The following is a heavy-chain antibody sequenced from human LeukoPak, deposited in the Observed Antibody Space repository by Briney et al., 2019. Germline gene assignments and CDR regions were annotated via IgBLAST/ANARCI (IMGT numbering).Heavy chain of an antibody. J-gene: IGHJ6*03. CDR1: GGSFSGFY. V-gene: IGHV4-34*01. Sequence: SETLSLTCAVYGGSFSGFYWSGIRQPPGKGLEWIGEINHSGSTNYNPSLKSRVTISVDTSKNQFSLKLSSVTAADTAVYYCARCQNCGYYYYYMDVWGKGTTVTVSS. CDR2: INHSGST. D-gene: IGHD1-1*01. CDR3: ARCQNCGYYYYYMDV.